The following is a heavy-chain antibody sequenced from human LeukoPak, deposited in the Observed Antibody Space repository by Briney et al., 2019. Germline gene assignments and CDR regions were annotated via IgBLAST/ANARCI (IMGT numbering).Heavy chain of an antibody. D-gene: IGHD7-27*01. CDR2: ISAYNGNT. J-gene: IGHJ4*02. Sequence: ASVKVSCKASGFTFTSSAMQWVRQAPGQGLEWMGWISAYNGNTNYAQKLQGRVTMTTDTSTSTAYMGLRSLRSDDTAVYYCARGSIWGDFGYWGQGTLVTVSS. V-gene: IGHV1-18*01. CDR1: GFTFTSSA. CDR3: ARGSIWGDFGY.